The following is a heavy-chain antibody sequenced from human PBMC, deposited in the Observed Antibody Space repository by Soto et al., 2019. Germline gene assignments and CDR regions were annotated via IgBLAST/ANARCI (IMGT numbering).Heavy chain of an antibody. Sequence: GGSLRLSCAASGFTFSNYAMSWVRQAPGKGLEWVSYISSSSTTIYYADSVKGRFTIFRDNAKNSLYPQLNSLRDEDTAVYYCARSPYYYDSSNYYGYWGQGTLVTVSS. CDR1: GFTFSNYA. D-gene: IGHD3-22*01. J-gene: IGHJ4*02. CDR2: ISSSSTTI. CDR3: ARSPYYYDSSNYYGY. V-gene: IGHV3-48*02.